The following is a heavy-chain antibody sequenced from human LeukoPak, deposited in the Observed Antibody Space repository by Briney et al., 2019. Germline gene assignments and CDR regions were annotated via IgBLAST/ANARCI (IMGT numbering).Heavy chain of an antibody. V-gene: IGHV1-2*02. Sequence: ASVKVSCKASGYTFTGPYIHWVRQAPGQGLEWMGWINPNSGGTNYAQKFQGRVTMTEDTSTDTAYMELSSLRSEDTAVYYCATDSADSRTTGYWGQGTLVTVSS. CDR2: INPNSGGT. CDR3: ATDSADSRTTGY. D-gene: IGHD1-7*01. J-gene: IGHJ4*02. CDR1: GYTFTGPY.